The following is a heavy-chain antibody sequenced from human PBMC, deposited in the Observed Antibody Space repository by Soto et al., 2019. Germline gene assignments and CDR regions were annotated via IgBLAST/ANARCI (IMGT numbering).Heavy chain of an antibody. Sequence: PSETLSLTCAVYGGSFSGYYWSWIRQPPGKGLEWIGEINHSGSTNYNPSLKSRVTISVDTSKNQFSLKLSSVTAADTAVYYCARGGPVSGIWYRQGNIGYDGMDVWGQGTTVTFSS. CDR3: ARGGPVSGIWYRQGNIGYDGMDV. D-gene: IGHD6-13*01. CDR1: GGSFSGYY. J-gene: IGHJ6*02. V-gene: IGHV4-34*01. CDR2: INHSGST.